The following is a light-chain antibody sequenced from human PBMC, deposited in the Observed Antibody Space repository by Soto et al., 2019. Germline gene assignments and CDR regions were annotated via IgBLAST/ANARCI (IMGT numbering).Light chain of an antibody. CDR1: QSVNSY. Sequence: EIVLTQSPATLSLPPGERATLSCRASQSVNSYLAWYQQKPGQAPRLLIYEGSKRATGIPARFSGSGSGTDFTLTISSLEPEDFAVYYCQHRSNWPATFGQGTKVEI. J-gene: IGKJ2*01. CDR3: QHRSNWPAT. V-gene: IGKV3-11*01. CDR2: EGS.